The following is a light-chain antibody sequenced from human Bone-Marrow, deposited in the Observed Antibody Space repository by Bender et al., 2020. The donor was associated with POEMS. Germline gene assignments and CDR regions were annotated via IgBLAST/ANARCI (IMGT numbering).Light chain of an antibody. CDR2: EVY. CDR3: CSYAGSKTLV. Sequence: QSALTQPASVSGSPGQSIAISCTGTSSDVGGYDYVSWYQQHPGKAPKLIISEVYKRPSGVSNRFSGSKSANSASLTISGLQAEDEADYYCCSYAGSKTLVFGGGTKLTVL. V-gene: IGLV2-23*02. CDR1: SSDVGGYDY. J-gene: IGLJ2*01.